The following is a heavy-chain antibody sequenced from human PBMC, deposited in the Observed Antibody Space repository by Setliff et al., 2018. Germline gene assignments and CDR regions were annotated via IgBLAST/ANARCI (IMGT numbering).Heavy chain of an antibody. Sequence: SVKVSCKASGGTFSGYDISWVRQAPGQGLEWMGRIIPIFGTANYAQKFQGRVTMTADKSTSTAYMELSSLRSEDTAVYYCAISTIFGVVSPTPDAFDIWGQGTMVTVSS. CDR3: AISTIFGVVSPTPDAFDI. V-gene: IGHV1-69*06. J-gene: IGHJ3*02. D-gene: IGHD3-3*01. CDR1: GGTFSGYD. CDR2: IIPIFGTA.